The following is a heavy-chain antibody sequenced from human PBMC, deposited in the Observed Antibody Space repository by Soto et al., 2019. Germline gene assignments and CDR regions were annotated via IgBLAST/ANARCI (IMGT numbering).Heavy chain of an antibody. CDR2: IYYSGST. Sequence: PSETLSLTCTVSGGSISSGDYYWSWIRQPPGKGLKWIGYIYYSGSTYYNPSLKSRVTISVDTSKNQFSLKLSSVTAADTAVYYCARDTLPGWLRSDYGGDSHYYYYGMDIWGPGTTVTAAS. CDR3: ARDTLPGWLRSDYGGDSHYYYYGMDI. V-gene: IGHV4-30-4*01. CDR1: GGSISSGDYY. D-gene: IGHD4-17*01. J-gene: IGHJ6*02.